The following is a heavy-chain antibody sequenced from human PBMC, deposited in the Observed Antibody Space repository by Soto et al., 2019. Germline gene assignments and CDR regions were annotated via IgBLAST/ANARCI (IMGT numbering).Heavy chain of an antibody. J-gene: IGHJ4*02. Sequence: ESGGGVVQPGRSLRLSCAASGSTFSSYGMQWVRQAPGRGLEWVAVISFDGNDQYYADSMKGRFTISRDNSKNTLYLQMNSLRLEDTAVYFCAKSRGGSSWYEGDSWGQGTLVTVSS. CDR1: GSTFSSYG. CDR2: ISFDGNDQ. CDR3: AKSRGGSSWYEGDS. V-gene: IGHV3-30*18. D-gene: IGHD6-13*01.